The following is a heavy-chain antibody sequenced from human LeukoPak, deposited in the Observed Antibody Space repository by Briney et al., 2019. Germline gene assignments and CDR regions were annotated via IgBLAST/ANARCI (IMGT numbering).Heavy chain of an antibody. V-gene: IGHV4-34*01. CDR3: ARGDSAALWFGEQYYFDY. CDR2: INHSGST. CDR1: GVSFSGYY. D-gene: IGHD3-10*01. Sequence: KPSETLSLTCAVYGVSFSGYYWSWIRQPPGKGLEWIGEINHSGSTNYNPSLKSRVTISVDTSKNQFSLKLSSVTAADTAVYYCARGDSAALWFGEQYYFDYWGQRTLVTVSS. J-gene: IGHJ4*02.